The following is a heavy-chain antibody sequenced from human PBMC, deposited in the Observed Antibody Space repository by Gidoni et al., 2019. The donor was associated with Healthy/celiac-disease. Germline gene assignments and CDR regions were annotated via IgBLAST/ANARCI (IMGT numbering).Heavy chain of an antibody. V-gene: IGHV1-18*01. CDR1: GYTFTSYG. J-gene: IGHJ6*02. Sequence: QVQLVQSGAEVKKPGASVKVSCKASGYTFTSYGISWVRQAPGQGLEWMGWISAYNGNTNYAQKLQGRVTMTTDTSTSTAYMELRSPRSDDTAVYYFARDHSVDILTGYYPNYYYGMDVWGQGTTVTVSS. CDR2: ISAYNGNT. CDR3: ARDHSVDILTGYYPNYYYGMDV. D-gene: IGHD3-9*01.